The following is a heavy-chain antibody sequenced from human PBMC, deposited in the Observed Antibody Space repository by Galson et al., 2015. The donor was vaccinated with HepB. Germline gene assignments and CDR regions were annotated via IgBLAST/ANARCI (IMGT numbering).Heavy chain of an antibody. J-gene: IGHJ4*02. D-gene: IGHD3-10*01. CDR3: AKDGQLFGGSGSYSDY. V-gene: IGHV3-23*01. Sequence: SLRLSCAASGFTFSSYAMSWVRQAPGKGLEWVSVISAGGGSTYYADSVKGRFTISRDNSKNTLYLQMNSLRAEDTAVYYCAKDGQLFGGSGSYSDYWGQGTLVPVSS. CDR1: GFTFSSYA. CDR2: ISAGGGST.